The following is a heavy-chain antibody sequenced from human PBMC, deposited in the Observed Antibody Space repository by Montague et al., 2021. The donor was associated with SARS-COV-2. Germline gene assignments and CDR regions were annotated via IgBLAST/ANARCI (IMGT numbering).Heavy chain of an antibody. CDR3: ARAPIYRSSWYAYFDY. CDR1: GDSMNNYY. D-gene: IGHD6-13*01. Sequence: SETLSLTCTVSGDSMNNYYWSWIRQPPGKGLEWVGYINYSWSTHYNPSLQSRVTLSRDTSKNQSSLRLTSVTAADTAMYFCARAPIYRSSWYAYFDYWGQGTLVTVSS. V-gene: IGHV4-59*01. J-gene: IGHJ4*02. CDR2: INYSWST.